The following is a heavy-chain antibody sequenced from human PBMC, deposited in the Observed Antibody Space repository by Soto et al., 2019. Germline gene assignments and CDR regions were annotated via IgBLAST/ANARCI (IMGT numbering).Heavy chain of an antibody. CDR1: GYSFTSYW. CDR3: ARHGVSSGWYLSYYFDY. CDR2: IYPGDSDT. J-gene: IGHJ4*02. D-gene: IGHD6-19*01. V-gene: IGHV5-51*01. Sequence: EVQLVQSGAEVKKPGESLKISCKGSGYSFTSYWIGWVRQMPGKGLEWMGIIYPGDSDTRYSPSFQGQVTISADRSTSTAYLQWSSLKASDAAMYYCARHGVSSGWYLSYYFDYWGQGTLVTVSS.